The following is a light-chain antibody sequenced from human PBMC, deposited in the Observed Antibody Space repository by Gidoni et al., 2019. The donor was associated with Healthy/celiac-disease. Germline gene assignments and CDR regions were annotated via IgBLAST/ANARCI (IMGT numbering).Light chain of an antibody. CDR1: QSISSY. CDR2: AAS. J-gene: IGKJ5*01. CDR3: QQSYSTPTIT. Sequence: DRVTITCRASQSISSYLNWYQQKPGKAPKLLIYAASSLQSGVPSRFSGSGSGTDFTLTISSLQPEDFATYYCQQSYSTPTITFXQXTRLEIK. V-gene: IGKV1-39*01.